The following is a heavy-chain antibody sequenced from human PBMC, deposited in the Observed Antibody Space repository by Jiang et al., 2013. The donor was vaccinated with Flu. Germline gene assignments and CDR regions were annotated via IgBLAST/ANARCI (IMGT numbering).Heavy chain of an antibody. D-gene: IGHD2-15*01. CDR3: ARGDCGGGSCQSGHYGMDV. J-gene: IGHJ6*02. Sequence: GAEVKKPGASVKVSCKASGYTLSNYGFSWVRQAPGQGLEWMGWISAYNGNVNYAQKFQGRVTIIADTSTSTAYMELRSLRSEDTAVYFCARGDCGGGSCQSGHYGMDVWGQGTRVTVSS. CDR2: ISAYNGNV. V-gene: IGHV1-18*01. CDR1: GYTLSNYG.